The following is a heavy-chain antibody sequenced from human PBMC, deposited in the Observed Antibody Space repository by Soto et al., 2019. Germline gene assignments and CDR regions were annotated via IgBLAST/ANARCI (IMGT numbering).Heavy chain of an antibody. CDR3: ASRSATVLSLTY. J-gene: IGHJ4*02. V-gene: IGHV3-23*01. CDR1: GFSFSSYA. CDR2: ISGSFGNT. D-gene: IGHD2-8*01. Sequence: PGGSLRLSCVASGFSFSSYAMNWVRQAPGKGLEWVSTISGSFGNTYYADSVQGRFTVSRDNSKNTLYLQMNSLRAEDTAVYYCASRSATVLSLTYWGPGTQVTVS.